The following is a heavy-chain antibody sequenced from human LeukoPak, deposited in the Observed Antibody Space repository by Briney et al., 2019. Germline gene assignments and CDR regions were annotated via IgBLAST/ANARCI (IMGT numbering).Heavy chain of an antibody. J-gene: IGHJ2*01. Sequence: GGSLRLSCAASGFTFSSYSMNWVRQAPGKGLEWVSSISSSTTNIYYADSVKGRFTISRDNAKNSLYLQMNSLRAEDTALYYCAKALTNYDILTGQGGFDLWGRGTLVTVSS. D-gene: IGHD3-9*01. V-gene: IGHV3-21*04. CDR2: ISSSTTNI. CDR1: GFTFSSYS. CDR3: AKALTNYDILTGQGGFDL.